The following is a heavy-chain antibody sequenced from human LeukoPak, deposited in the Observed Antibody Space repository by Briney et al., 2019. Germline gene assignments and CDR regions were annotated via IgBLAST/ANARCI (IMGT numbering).Heavy chain of an antibody. CDR2: IHPGESDT. Sequence: GESLKISCKGSGYSFISYWIGWVRQMPGKGLEWMGIIHPGESDTRYSPSFQGQVTISADKSISTAYLQWSSLKASDTAVYYCARLGETYYYDSSGYYFEYWGQGTLVTVSS. CDR3: ARLGETYYYDSSGYYFEY. D-gene: IGHD3-22*01. CDR1: GYSFISYW. V-gene: IGHV5-51*01. J-gene: IGHJ4*02.